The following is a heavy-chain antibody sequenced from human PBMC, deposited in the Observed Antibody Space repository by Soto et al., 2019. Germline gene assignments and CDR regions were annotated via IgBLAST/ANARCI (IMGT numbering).Heavy chain of an antibody. J-gene: IGHJ4*02. CDR1: GFTFSSYG. D-gene: IGHD4-17*01. CDR2: IWYDGSNK. CDR3: ARDDDYGGNNFDY. Sequence: PGGSLRLSCAASGFTFSSYGMHWVRQAPGKGLEWVAVIWYDGSNKYYADSVKGRFTISRDNSKNTLYLQMNSLRAEDTAVYYCARDDDYGGNNFDYWGQGTLVTVSS. V-gene: IGHV3-33*01.